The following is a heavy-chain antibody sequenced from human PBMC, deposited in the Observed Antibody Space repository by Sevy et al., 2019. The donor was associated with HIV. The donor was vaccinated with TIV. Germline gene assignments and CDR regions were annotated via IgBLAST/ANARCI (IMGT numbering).Heavy chain of an antibody. V-gene: IGHV4-39*01. Sequence: SETLSLTCTVSGGSISSSSYYWGWIRQPPGKGLEWIGSIYYSGSTYYNPSLKSRVTISVDTSKNQFSLKLSSVTAADTAVYYCARRYRGGYSYGSGNFFFDYWGQGTLVTVSS. CDR1: GGSISSSSYY. J-gene: IGHJ4*02. CDR2: IYYSGST. D-gene: IGHD5-18*01. CDR3: ARRYRGGYSYGSGNFFFDY.